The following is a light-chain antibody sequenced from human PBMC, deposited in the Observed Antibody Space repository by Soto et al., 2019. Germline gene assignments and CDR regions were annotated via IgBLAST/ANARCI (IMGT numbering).Light chain of an antibody. J-gene: IGLJ2*01. Sequence: QSVLTQPPSASGTPGQRVTISCSGTSSNIGSNYIYWYQHLPGTAPKLLIYKTNKRPSGVPDRFSGSKSGTSASLAISGLRSADEANYYCATCDDSLGGVVFGGGTKLTVL. CDR2: KTN. CDR3: ATCDDSLGGVV. CDR1: SSNIGSNY. V-gene: IGLV1-47*01.